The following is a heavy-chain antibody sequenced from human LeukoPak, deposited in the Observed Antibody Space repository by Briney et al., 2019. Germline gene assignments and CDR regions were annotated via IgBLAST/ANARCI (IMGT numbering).Heavy chain of an antibody. V-gene: IGHV1-2*02. CDR2: INPNSGGT. CDR1: GYTFTGYY. CDR3: ARDRGVVRGVIPFDY. J-gene: IGHJ4*02. D-gene: IGHD3-10*01. Sequence: GASVKVSCKASGYTFTGYYMHWVRQTPGQGLEWMGWINPNSGGTNYAQKFQGRVTMTRDTSISTAYMELSRLRSDDTAVYYCARDRGVVRGVIPFDYWGQGTLVTVSS.